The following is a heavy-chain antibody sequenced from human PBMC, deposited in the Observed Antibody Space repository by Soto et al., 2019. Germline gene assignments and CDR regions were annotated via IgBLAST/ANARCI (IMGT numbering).Heavy chain of an antibody. CDR1: GDSVSSNSAA. D-gene: IGHD3-3*01. V-gene: IGHV6-1*01. CDR3: ASPSNLDDVYYDFWSGYYRGSWFDP. CDR2: TYYRSKWYN. Sequence: SQTLSLTCAISGDSVSSNSAAWNWIRQSPSRGLEWLGRTYYRSKWYNDYAVSVKSRITINPDTSKNQFSLQLNSVTPEDTAVYYCASPSNLDDVYYDFWSGYYRGSWFDPWGQGTLVTVSS. J-gene: IGHJ5*02.